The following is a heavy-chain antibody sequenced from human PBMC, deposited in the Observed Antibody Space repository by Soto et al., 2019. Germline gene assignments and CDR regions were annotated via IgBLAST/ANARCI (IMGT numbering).Heavy chain of an antibody. CDR2: ISSDGGRT. V-gene: IGHV3-74*01. J-gene: IGHJ3*01. CDR1: GFTFSNFW. Sequence: EVQLVESGGGLVQPGGSLRLSCAVSGFTFSNFWMHWVRQGPGKGLVWVSRISSDGGRTSYADSVKGRFTISRDNAKNTLYLQMGSLRAEDTAFYYCVRDDDGFDVWGRGTMVTVSS. CDR3: VRDDDGFDV.